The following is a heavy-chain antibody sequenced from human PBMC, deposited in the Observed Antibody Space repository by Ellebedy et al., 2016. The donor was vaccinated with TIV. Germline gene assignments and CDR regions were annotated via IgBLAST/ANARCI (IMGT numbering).Heavy chain of an antibody. CDR2: ITHNSGTT. Sequence: GESLKISCSASGFTFSGYAMSWVRQAPGKGLEWVSSITHNSGTTYYADSVKGRFTISRDNSRNTLYLQMNSVRAEDSAIYYCGRDAVTGNGRWDWLDPWGQGNLVTVSS. CDR1: GFTFSGYA. V-gene: IGHV3-23*01. J-gene: IGHJ5*02. D-gene: IGHD2-21*02. CDR3: GRDAVTGNGRWDWLDP.